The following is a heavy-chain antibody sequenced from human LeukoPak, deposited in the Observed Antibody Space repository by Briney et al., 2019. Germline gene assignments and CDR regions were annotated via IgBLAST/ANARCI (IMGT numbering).Heavy chain of an antibody. CDR3: ARGPSDQLLWFGELSHWFDP. CDR1: GYTFTSYY. CDR2: INPSGGGT. D-gene: IGHD3-10*01. Sequence: ASVKVSCKASGYTFTSYYMHWVRQAPGQGLEWMGIINPSGGGTSYAQKFQGRVTMTRDMSTSTVYMELSSLRSEDTAVYYCARGPSDQLLWFGELSHWFDPWGQGTLVTVSS. V-gene: IGHV1-46*01. J-gene: IGHJ5*02.